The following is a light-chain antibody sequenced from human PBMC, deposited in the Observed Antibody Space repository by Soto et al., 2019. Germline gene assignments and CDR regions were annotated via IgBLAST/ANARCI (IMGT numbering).Light chain of an antibody. J-gene: IGKJ1*01. CDR1: QSVSSSY. CDR3: QQYGTTPWT. V-gene: IGKV3-20*01. Sequence: EIVLTQSPGTLSLSPGERATLSCRASQSVSSSYLAWYQHKPGQAPRLLISGTSSRATGISDRFSGSGTGTDFTLTISRLEPEDFAVYYCQQYGTTPWTVGQGTKVEVK. CDR2: GTS.